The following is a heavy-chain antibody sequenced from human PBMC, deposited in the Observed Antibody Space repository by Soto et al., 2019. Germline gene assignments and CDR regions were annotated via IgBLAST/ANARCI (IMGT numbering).Heavy chain of an antibody. CDR2: ISAYNGNT. V-gene: IGHV1-18*01. CDR1: GYTFTSYG. D-gene: IGHD3-10*01. Sequence: GASVKVSCKASGYTFTSYGISWVRQAPGQGLEWMGWISAYNGNTNYAQKLQGRVTMTTDTSTSTAYMELRSLRSDDTAVYYCARDGKVLTLYGSGSQYYYYYYMDVWGKGTTVTVSS. J-gene: IGHJ6*03. CDR3: ARDGKVLTLYGSGSQYYYYYYMDV.